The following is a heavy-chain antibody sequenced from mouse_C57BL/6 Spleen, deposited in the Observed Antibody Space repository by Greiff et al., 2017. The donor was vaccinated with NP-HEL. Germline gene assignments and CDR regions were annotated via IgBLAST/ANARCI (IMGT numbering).Heavy chain of an antibody. D-gene: IGHD4-1*01. V-gene: IGHV14-4*01. CDR1: GFNIKDDY. CDR2: IDPENGDT. Sequence: EVQLQQSGAELVRPGASVKLSCTASGFNIKDDYMHWVKQRPEQGLEWIGWIDPENGDTEYASKFQGKATITADTSSNTAYLQLSSLTSEDTAVYYCTTGKLAWFAYWGQGTLVTVSA. CDR3: TTGKLAWFAY. J-gene: IGHJ3*01.